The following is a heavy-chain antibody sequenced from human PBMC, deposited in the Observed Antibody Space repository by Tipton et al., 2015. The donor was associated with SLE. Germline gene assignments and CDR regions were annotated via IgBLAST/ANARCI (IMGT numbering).Heavy chain of an antibody. V-gene: IGHV6-1*01. CDR3: ARVKWGLYFDN. Sequence: GLVKPSQTLSLSCAISGDSVSSNSAVWNWIRQSPSRGLEWLGRTHYRSRWHSEYAESVKSRININADTSKNQFSLQLNSVIADDTAIYYCARVKWGLYFDNWGQGTLVTVSS. CDR1: GDSVSSNSAV. D-gene: IGHD1-26*01. J-gene: IGHJ4*02. CDR2: THYRSRWHS.